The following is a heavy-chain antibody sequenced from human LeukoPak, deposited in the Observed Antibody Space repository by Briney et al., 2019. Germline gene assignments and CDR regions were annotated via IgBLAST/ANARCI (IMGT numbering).Heavy chain of an antibody. Sequence: SETLSLTCTVSGGSISSYYWSWIRQPPGKGLEWIGYIYYSGSTNYSPSLKSRVTISVDTSKNQFSLKLSSVTAADTAVYYCARAYSSSWPYYFDYWGQGTLVTVSS. CDR3: ARAYSSSWPYYFDY. CDR2: IYYSGST. D-gene: IGHD6-13*01. J-gene: IGHJ4*02. V-gene: IGHV4-59*01. CDR1: GGSISSYY.